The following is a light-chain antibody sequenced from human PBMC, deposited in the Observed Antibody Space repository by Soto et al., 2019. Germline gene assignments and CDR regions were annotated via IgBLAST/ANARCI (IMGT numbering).Light chain of an antibody. CDR1: KSVSNN. V-gene: IGKV3-15*01. Sequence: ETVMTQSPATLSESQGERATLSCRASKSVSNNLAWYQQKPGQAPRLLIYGAAARATGIPARFSGSGFGTEFFLTISSLQSEDSAVYYCQHYNEWPLTFGGGTKVEIK. J-gene: IGKJ4*01. CDR3: QHYNEWPLT. CDR2: GAA.